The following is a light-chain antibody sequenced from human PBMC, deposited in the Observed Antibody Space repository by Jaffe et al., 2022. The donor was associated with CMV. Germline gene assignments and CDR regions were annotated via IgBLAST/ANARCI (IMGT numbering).Light chain of an antibody. CDR2: GAS. CDR3: QVYNHASHWT. Sequence: EIQMTQSPSSLQSSVGDRVTITCRASQDIKNYLAWYQQKPGKVPKLLIFGASTLQPGVPSRFSGSGSGTDFILTINNLQPDDFATYYCQVYNHASHWTFGQGTRVEVK. CDR1: QDIKNY. V-gene: IGKV1-27*01. J-gene: IGKJ1*01.